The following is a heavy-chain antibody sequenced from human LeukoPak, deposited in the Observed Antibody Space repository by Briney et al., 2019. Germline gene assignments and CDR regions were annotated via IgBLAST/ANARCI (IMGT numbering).Heavy chain of an antibody. Sequence: GGSLRLSCAASGFTFDDYAMHWVRQAPGKGLEWVSGISWNSGSIGCADSVKGRFTISRDNAKNSLYLQMNSLRAEDTALYYCAKALYVVTGPLDYWGQGTLVTVSS. CDR2: ISWNSGSI. V-gene: IGHV3-9*01. J-gene: IGHJ4*02. D-gene: IGHD2-21*02. CDR1: GFTFDDYA. CDR3: AKALYVVTGPLDY.